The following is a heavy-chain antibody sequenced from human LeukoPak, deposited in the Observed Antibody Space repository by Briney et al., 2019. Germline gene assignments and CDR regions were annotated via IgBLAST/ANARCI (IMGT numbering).Heavy chain of an antibody. Sequence: SETLSLTCTVSGGSISIFYWAWIRQPPGKGLECIGSIYNSGITNHNPSLKSRVTVSADTSKNQFSLTLSSVTAADTAVYYCARLGAPRSKIIVWTDTWYFDLWGRGTLVTVSS. J-gene: IGHJ2*01. D-gene: IGHD3-22*01. CDR3: ARLGAPRSKIIVWTDTWYFDL. CDR2: IYNSGIT. V-gene: IGHV4-59*12. CDR1: GGSISIFY.